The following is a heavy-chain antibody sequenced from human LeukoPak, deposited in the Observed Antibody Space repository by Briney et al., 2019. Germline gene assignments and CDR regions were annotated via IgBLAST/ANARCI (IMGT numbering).Heavy chain of an antibody. J-gene: IGHJ6*03. CDR3: ARVKGRKDYYYYNMDV. V-gene: IGHV3-21*01. CDR1: GFTFSSYS. CDR2: ISSSSSYI. D-gene: IGHD2-15*01. Sequence: GGSLRLSCAASGFTFSSYSMNWVRQAPGKGLEWVSSISSSSSYIYYADSVKGRFTISRDNAKNSLYLQMNSLRAEDTAVYYCARVKGRKDYYYYNMDVWGKGTTVTVSS.